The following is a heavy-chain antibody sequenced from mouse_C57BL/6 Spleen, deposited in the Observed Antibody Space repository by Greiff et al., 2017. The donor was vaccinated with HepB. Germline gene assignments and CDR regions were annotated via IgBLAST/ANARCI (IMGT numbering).Heavy chain of an antibody. CDR1: GYAFSSYW. CDR2: IYPGDGDT. J-gene: IGHJ1*03. CDR3: ARSGQLRLRGYFDV. V-gene: IGHV1-80*01. Sequence: QVQLQQSGAELVKPGASVKISCKASGYAFSSYWMNWVKQRPGKGLEWIGQIYPGDGDTNYNGKFKGKATLTADKSSSTAYMQLSSLTSEDSAVYFCARSGQLRLRGYFDVWGTGTTVTVSS. D-gene: IGHD3-2*02.